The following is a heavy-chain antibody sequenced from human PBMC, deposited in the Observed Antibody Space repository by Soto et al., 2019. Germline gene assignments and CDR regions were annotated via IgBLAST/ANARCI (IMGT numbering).Heavy chain of an antibody. V-gene: IGHV1-3*01. CDR1: GYTFTSYS. Sequence: ASVKGFCKSSGYTFTSYSMHWLLQAPGQRGEWMGWSNAGNGNTKYSQKFQGRVTITRDTSASTAYMELSSLRSEDTAVYYCARVYRYYYDSSGYPPLGYWGQGTLVTVSS. CDR3: ARVYRYYYDSSGYPPLGY. CDR2: SNAGNGNT. D-gene: IGHD3-22*01. J-gene: IGHJ4*02.